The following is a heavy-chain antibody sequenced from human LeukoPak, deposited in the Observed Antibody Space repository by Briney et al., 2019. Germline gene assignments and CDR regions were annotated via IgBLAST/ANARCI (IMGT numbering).Heavy chain of an antibody. Sequence: GSLRLSCAASGFTFSSYEMNWIRQPPGKGLEWIGSIYHSGSTYYNPSLKSRVTISVDTSKNQFSLKLSSVTAADTAVYYCARASHGWYFDLWGRGTLVTVSS. CDR2: IYHSGST. CDR3: ARASHGWYFDL. J-gene: IGHJ2*01. CDR1: GFTFSSYE. V-gene: IGHV4-38-2*01. D-gene: IGHD6-6*01.